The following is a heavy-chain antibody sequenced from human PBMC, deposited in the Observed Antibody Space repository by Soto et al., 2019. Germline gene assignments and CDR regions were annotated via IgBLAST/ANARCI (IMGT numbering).Heavy chain of an antibody. D-gene: IGHD6-6*01. J-gene: IGHJ4*02. V-gene: IGHV6-1*01. CDR2: TYYRSKWYN. CDR1: GDSVSSNSAA. Sequence: SQTLSLTCAISGDSVSSNSAAWNWIRQSPSRGLEWLGRTYYRSKWYNDYAVSVKSRITINPDTSKNQFSLQLNSVTPEDTAVYYCARDHVSVAARRSAFDYWGQGTLVTVSS. CDR3: ARDHVSVAARRSAFDY.